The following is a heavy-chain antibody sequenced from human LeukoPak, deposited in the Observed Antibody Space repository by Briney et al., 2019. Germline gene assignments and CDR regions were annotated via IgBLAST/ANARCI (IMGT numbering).Heavy chain of an antibody. D-gene: IGHD1-26*01. J-gene: IGHJ4*02. CDR3: AREVGPSLDY. CDR2: ISYDGSNK. CDR1: GFTFNKYD. V-gene: IGHV3-30-3*01. Sequence: GGSLRLSCAASGFTFNKYDIHWVRQAPGKGLEWVAVISYDGSNKYYADSVKGRFTISRDNSKNTLYLQMNSLRAVDTAVYYCAREVGPSLDYWGQGTLVTVSS.